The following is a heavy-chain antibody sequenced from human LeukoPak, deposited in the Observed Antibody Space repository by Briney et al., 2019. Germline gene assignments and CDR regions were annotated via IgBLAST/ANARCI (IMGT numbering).Heavy chain of an antibody. V-gene: IGHV1-2*06. J-gene: IGHJ4*02. Sequence: ASVKVSCKASGYTFTGYYMHGVRQAPGQGLEWMGRINPNSGGTNYAQKFQGRVTMTRDTSISTAYMELSRLRSDDTAVYYCAREQAVAGTALDYWGQGTLVTVSS. D-gene: IGHD6-19*01. CDR3: AREQAVAGTALDY. CDR1: GYTFTGYY. CDR2: INPNSGGT.